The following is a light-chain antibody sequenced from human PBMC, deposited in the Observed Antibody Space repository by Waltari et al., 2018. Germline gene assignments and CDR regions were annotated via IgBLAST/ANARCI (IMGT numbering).Light chain of an antibody. CDR1: QSISNY. CDR2: GAS. Sequence: DIQMTQSPSSLSASVGDRVTITCRASQSISNYVNWYQWKPGKAPNLLIYGASSLQSGVPSRFSGGGSGTDFTLTISNLQPEDFATYCCQQTYTTLFTFGPGTKVDLK. J-gene: IGKJ3*01. V-gene: IGKV1-39*01. CDR3: QQTYTTLFT.